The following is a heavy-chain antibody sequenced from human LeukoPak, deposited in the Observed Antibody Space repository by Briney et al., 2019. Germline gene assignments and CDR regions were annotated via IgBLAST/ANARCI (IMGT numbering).Heavy chain of an antibody. J-gene: IGHJ4*02. CDR3: AKGLDTPMVTSFDY. D-gene: IGHD5-18*01. CDR2: INEDGSTT. Sequence: PGGSLRLSCAASGFTFSSNWMHWVRQAPGKGLVWVSRINEDGSTTNYADSVKGRSTIFRDNAKNTLYLQMNSLRAEDTAVYYCAKGLDTPMVTSFDYWGQGTLVTVSS. V-gene: IGHV3-74*01. CDR1: GFTFSSNW.